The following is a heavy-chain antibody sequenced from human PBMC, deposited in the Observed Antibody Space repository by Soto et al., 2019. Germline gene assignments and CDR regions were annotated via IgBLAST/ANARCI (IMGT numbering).Heavy chain of an antibody. Sequence: QVQLVQSGAEVKKPGASVKVSCKASGYTFTSYDINWVRQATGQGLEWMGWMNPNSGNTGYAQKFQGRVTMTRNTSISTAYMELSNLRSEDTAVYYCARGDYHFWSGYSRPYYYYGMDVWGQGTTVTVSS. CDR2: MNPNSGNT. CDR3: ARGDYHFWSGYSRPYYYYGMDV. V-gene: IGHV1-8*01. J-gene: IGHJ6*02. CDR1: GYTFTSYD. D-gene: IGHD3-3*01.